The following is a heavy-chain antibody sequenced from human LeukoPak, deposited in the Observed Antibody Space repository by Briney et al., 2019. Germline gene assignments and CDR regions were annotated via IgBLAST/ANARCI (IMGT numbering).Heavy chain of an antibody. CDR3: ARERPYGSPAPSFDY. CDR2: IYYSGST. V-gene: IGHV4-39*07. Sequence: SETLSLTCTVSGGSISSSSYYWGWIRQPPGKGLEWIGSIYYSGSTYYNPSLKSRVTISVDTSKNQFSLKLSSVTAADTAVYYCARERPYGSPAPSFDYWGQGTLVTVSS. J-gene: IGHJ4*02. D-gene: IGHD3-10*01. CDR1: GGSISSSSYY.